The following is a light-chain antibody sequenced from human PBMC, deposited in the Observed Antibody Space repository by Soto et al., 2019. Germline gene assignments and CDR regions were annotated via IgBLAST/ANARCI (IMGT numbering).Light chain of an antibody. V-gene: IGKV1-5*03. Sequence: DIQMTHSPSTLSGSVGDRVTITCRASQAISNWLAWYQQKPGKAPKLLIYNASTLKSGVPSRFSDSVSGTEFTLTISILQPDDSATYYCQQYDSYSRTFGQGNKVALK. CDR3: QQYDSYSRT. CDR2: NAS. CDR1: QAISNW. J-gene: IGKJ1*01.